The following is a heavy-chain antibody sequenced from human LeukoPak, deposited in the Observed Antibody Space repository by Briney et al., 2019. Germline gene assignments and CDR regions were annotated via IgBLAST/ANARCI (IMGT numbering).Heavy chain of an antibody. Sequence: GGSLRLSCAASGFTFDDYAMHWVRQAPGKGLEWVSGISWNSGSIGYADSVKGRFTISRDNAKNSLYLQMNSLRAEDTALYYCAKDNYYDSSGYFDYWGQGTLVTVSS. CDR3: AKDNYYDSSGYFDY. CDR1: GFTFDDYA. J-gene: IGHJ4*02. V-gene: IGHV3-9*01. CDR2: ISWNSGSI. D-gene: IGHD3-22*01.